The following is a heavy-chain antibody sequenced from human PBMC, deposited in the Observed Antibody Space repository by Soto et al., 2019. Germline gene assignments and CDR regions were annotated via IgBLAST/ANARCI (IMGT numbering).Heavy chain of an antibody. CDR2: ISGSGGST. J-gene: IGHJ3*02. V-gene: IGHV3-23*01. CDR3: AKVGAYYDYVWGSSYNAFDI. D-gene: IGHD3-16*01. Sequence: GGSLRLSCAASGFTFSSYAMSWVRQAPGKGLEWVSAISGSGGSTYYADSVKGRFTISRDNSKNTLYLQMNSLRAEDTAVYYCAKVGAYYDYVWGSSYNAFDIWGQGTMVTVSS. CDR1: GFTFSSYA.